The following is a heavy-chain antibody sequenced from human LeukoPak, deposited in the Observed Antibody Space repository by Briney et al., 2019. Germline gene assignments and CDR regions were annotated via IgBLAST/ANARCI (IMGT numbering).Heavy chain of an antibody. CDR3: ARDLARPTIPYNWFDP. J-gene: IGHJ5*02. CDR1: GYTFTDYY. D-gene: IGHD4/OR15-4a*01. CDR2: INPNSGGT. V-gene: IGHV1-2*02. Sequence: ASVKVSCKASGYTFTDYYTHWVRQAPGQGLEWMGWINPNSGGTNYAQKFQGRVTMTRDTSISTAYMELSRLRSDDTAVYYCARDLARPTIPYNWFDPWGQGTLVTVSS.